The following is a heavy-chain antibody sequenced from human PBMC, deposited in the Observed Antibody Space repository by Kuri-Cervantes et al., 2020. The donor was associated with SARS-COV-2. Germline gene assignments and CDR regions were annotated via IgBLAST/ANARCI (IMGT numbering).Heavy chain of an antibody. CDR1: GFTFSSYA. J-gene: IGHJ5*02. CDR3: ALARTSWDWFDP. V-gene: IGHV3-23*01. Sequence: GXSXXXXXAASGFTFSSYAMSWVRQAPGKGLEWVSAISGSGGSTYYADSVKGRFTISRDNSKNTLYLQMNSLRAEDTAVYYCALARTSWDWFDPWGQGTRVTVSS. D-gene: IGHD2-2*01. CDR2: ISGSGGST.